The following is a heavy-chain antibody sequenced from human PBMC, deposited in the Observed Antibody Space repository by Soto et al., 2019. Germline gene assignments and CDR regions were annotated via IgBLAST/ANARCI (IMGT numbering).Heavy chain of an antibody. CDR3: AKEKRDTTGARDAFDI. D-gene: IGHD1-1*01. V-gene: IGHV3-53*01. Sequence: EVPLVESGGGLIQPGGSLRLSCAASGFTVSSNFMSWVRQAPGKGLEWVSVTYSGGTTYYADSVKGRFTISRDKSKNTLYLQMNSLRAEDTAVYYCAKEKRDTTGARDAFDIWGQGTMVTVS. CDR2: TYSGGTT. J-gene: IGHJ3*02. CDR1: GFTVSSNF.